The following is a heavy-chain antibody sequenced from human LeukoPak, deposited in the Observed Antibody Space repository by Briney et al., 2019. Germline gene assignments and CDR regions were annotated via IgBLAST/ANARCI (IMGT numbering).Heavy chain of an antibody. CDR1: GYTFTSYA. Sequence: ASVKVSCKASGYTFTSYAMNWVRQAPGQGLEWMGWINPNSGGTNYAQKFQGRVTMTRDTSISTAYMELSRLRSDDTAVYYCARGGGSIPYYYYYYMDVWGKGTTVTVSS. CDR3: ARGGGSIPYYYYYYMDV. J-gene: IGHJ6*03. V-gene: IGHV1-2*02. CDR2: INPNSGGT. D-gene: IGHD6-13*01.